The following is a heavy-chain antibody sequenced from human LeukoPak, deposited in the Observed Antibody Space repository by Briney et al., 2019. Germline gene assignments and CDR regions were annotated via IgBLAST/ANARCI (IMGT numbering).Heavy chain of an antibody. CDR2: IKSKTDGGTT. V-gene: IGHV3-15*01. CDR1: GFTFSNAW. D-gene: IGHD3-3*01. CDR3: TTTPARITIFGVVIDK. J-gene: IGHJ4*02. Sequence: GGSLRLSCAASGFTFSNAWMSWVRQAPGKGLEWVGRIKSKTDGGTTDYAAPVKGRFTISRDDSKNTLYLQMNSLKTEDTAVYYCTTTPARITIFGVVIDKWGQGTLVTVSS.